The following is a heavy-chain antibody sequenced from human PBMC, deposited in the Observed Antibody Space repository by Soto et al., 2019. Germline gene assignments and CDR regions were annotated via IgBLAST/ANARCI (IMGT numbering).Heavy chain of an antibody. Sequence: QVQLQESGPGLVKPSETLSLTCTVSGGSISXYXXXXXXXPPGKGLEWIGYIYYSGSTNYNPSLKXXXXXXXXXXXXXXXXXXXXXXXXXXXVXXXXXXXXXAFDIWGQGTMVTVSS. V-gene: IGHV4-59*01. CDR3: XXXXXXAFDI. J-gene: IGHJ3*02. D-gene: IGHD2-8*01. CDR1: GGSISXYX. CDR2: IYYSGST.